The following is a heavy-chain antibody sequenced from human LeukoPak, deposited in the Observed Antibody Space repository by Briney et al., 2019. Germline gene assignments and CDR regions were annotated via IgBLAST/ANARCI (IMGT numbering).Heavy chain of an antibody. CDR1: GYTFTNYG. CDR2: ISPYNGNT. J-gene: IGHJ4*02. V-gene: IGHV1-18*01. CDR3: ARVNLRAFDF. Sequence: ASVKVSXKASGYTFTNYGFSWVRQAPGQGLEWIGWISPYNGNTNFAQKLQGRVTMTTDTSTRTAYMELRSLRSDNTAVYYCARVNLRAFDFWGQGTLVTVSS.